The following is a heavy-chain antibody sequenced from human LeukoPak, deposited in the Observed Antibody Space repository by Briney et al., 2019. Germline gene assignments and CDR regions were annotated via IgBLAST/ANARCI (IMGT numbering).Heavy chain of an antibody. CDR3: AKDNGYYDSSGYFDY. CDR1: GFTFSSYG. Sequence: PGGSLRLSCAASGFTFSSYGMHWVRQAPGKGLEWVAFIRYDGGNKYYADSVKGRFTISRDNSKNTLYLQMNSLRAEDTAVYYCAKDNGYYDSSGYFDYWGQGTLVTVSS. V-gene: IGHV3-30*02. CDR2: IRYDGGNK. J-gene: IGHJ4*02. D-gene: IGHD3-22*01.